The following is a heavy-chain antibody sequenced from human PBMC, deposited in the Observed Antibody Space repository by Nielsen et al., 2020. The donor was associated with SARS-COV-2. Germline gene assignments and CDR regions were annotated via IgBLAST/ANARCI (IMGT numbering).Heavy chain of an antibody. CDR2: IGAGGDNI. CDR1: GFTFSRHA. D-gene: IGHD3-10*01. CDR3: ATQADGYKSPYDY. J-gene: IGHJ4*02. V-gene: IGHV3-23*01. Sequence: GGSLRLSCAASGFTFSRHAMNWVRQAPGKGLEWVSIIGAGGDNIYYADSVKGRFTISRDNSKNTLYLQINSLRADDTAVYYCATQADGYKSPYDYWSQGTLVTVSS.